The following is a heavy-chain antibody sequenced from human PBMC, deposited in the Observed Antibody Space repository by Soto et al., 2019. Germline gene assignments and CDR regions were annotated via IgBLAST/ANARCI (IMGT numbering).Heavy chain of an antibody. D-gene: IGHD7-27*01. J-gene: IGHJ4*02. Sequence: GSLRLSCAASGFTISGCSMTWVRQAPGKGLECLACINPDGSEKYYVDSVKGRFTVSRGNARNSLYVQMNSLRVDDTAVYYCTRDLNWEAYWGQGTLVTVSS. CDR2: INPDGSEK. V-gene: IGHV3-7*01. CDR1: GFTISGCS. CDR3: TRDLNWEAY.